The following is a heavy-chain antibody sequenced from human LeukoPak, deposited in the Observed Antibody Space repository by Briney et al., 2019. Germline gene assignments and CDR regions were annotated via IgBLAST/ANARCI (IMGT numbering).Heavy chain of an antibody. D-gene: IGHD1-1*01. V-gene: IGHV7-4-1*02. CDR2: INTNTGNP. J-gene: IGHJ6*02. Sequence: GASVKVSCKASGYTFTSYAMNWVRQAPGQGLEWMGWINTNTGNPTYAQGFTGRFVFSLDTSVSTAYLQISSLKAEDTAVYYCAGLPFTSTWTRGGYYYYYGMDVWGQGTTVTVSS. CDR3: AGLPFTSTWTRGGYYYYYGMDV. CDR1: GYTFTSYA.